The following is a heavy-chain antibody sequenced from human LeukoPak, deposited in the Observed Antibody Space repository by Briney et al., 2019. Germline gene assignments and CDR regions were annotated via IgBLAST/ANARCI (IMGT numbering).Heavy chain of an antibody. CDR1: GFTFSSYG. V-gene: IGHV3-30*18. CDR2: ISYDGSNK. Sequence: GRSLRLSCAASGFTFSSYGMHWVRQAPGKGLEWVAVISYDGSNKYYADSVKGRFTISRDNSKKTLYLQMNSLRAEDTAVYYCAKRLGPSIVAADLDYWGQGTLVTVSS. D-gene: IGHD6-13*01. CDR3: AKRLGPSIVAADLDY. J-gene: IGHJ4*02.